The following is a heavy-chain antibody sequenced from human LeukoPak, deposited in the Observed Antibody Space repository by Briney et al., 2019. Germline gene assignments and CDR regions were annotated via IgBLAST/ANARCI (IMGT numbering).Heavy chain of an antibody. J-gene: IGHJ4*02. D-gene: IGHD4-17*01. CDR2: IKSKTDGGTT. V-gene: IGHV3-15*01. CDR3: TTDPPIYGAPPFDY. CDR1: GFTFSSAW. Sequence: GGSLRLSCAASGFTFSSAWMSWVRQVPGKGLEWVGRIKSKTDGGTTDYAAPVKGRFTISRDDSKNTLYLQMNSLKTEDTAVYYCTTDPPIYGAPPFDYWGQGTLVTVSS.